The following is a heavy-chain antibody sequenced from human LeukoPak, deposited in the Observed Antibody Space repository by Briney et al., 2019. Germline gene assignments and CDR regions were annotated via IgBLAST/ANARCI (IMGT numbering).Heavy chain of an antibody. CDR2: ISGDGGST. Sequence: GGSLRLSCAASGFTFDDYAMHWVRPAPGKGLEWVSLISGDGGSTYYADSVKGRFTISRDNSKNSLYLQMNSLRTEDTALYYCAKAYGVSYYDILTGFDGLLYFDYWGQGTLVTVSS. D-gene: IGHD3-9*01. J-gene: IGHJ4*02. V-gene: IGHV3-43*02. CDR1: GFTFDDYA. CDR3: AKAYGVSYYDILTGFDGLLYFDY.